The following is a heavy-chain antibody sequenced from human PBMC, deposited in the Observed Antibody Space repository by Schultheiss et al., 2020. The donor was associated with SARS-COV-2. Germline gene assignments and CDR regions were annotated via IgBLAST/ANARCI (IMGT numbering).Heavy chain of an antibody. J-gene: IGHJ6*03. CDR1: GGSISSSSYY. CDR3: ARHADFPTYYYMDV. D-gene: IGHD3-3*01. V-gene: IGHV4-39*01. CDR2: IYYSGST. Sequence: SQTLSLTCTVSGGSISSSSYYWGWIRQPPGKGLEWIGSIYYSGSTNYNPSLKSRVTISVDTSKNQFSLKLSSVTAADTAVYYCARHADFPTYYYMDVWGKGTTVTV.